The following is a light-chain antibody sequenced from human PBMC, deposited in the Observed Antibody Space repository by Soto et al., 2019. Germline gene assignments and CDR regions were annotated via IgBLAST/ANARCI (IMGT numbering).Light chain of an antibody. CDR1: QGIRSY. Sequence: IQLTQSPSSLSASIGARVTITCRARQGIRSYLAWYQQKPGKAPKLLIYAASTLQSAVPSRFSGSGSGTDFTLAISSLHPEDFATYYCQQLNTYPFTFGGGTKAEIK. J-gene: IGKJ4*01. CDR2: AAS. CDR3: QQLNTYPFT. V-gene: IGKV1-9*01.